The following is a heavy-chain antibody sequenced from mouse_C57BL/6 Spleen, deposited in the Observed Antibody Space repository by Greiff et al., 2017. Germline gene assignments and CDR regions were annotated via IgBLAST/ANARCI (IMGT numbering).Heavy chain of an antibody. CDR1: GFTFSDYG. CDR2: ISSGSSTI. V-gene: IGHV5-17*01. D-gene: IGHD2-2*01. J-gene: IGHJ2*01. CDR3: ARSRSTMVTYYFDY. Sequence: EVHLVESGGGLVKPGGSLKLSCAASGFTFSDYGMHWVRQAPEKGLEWVAYISSGSSTIYYADTVKGRFTISRDNAKNTLFLQMTSLRSEDTAMYYCARSRSTMVTYYFDYWGQGTTLTVSS.